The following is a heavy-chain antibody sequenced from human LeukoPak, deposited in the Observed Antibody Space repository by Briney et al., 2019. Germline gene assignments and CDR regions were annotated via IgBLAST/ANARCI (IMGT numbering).Heavy chain of an antibody. D-gene: IGHD2-2*01. V-gene: IGHV1-18*01. CDR2: ISAYNGNT. J-gene: IGHJ5*02. CDR3: SRHSVVVVPAALGP. Sequence: VASVKVSCKASGYTFTSYGISWVRQAPGQGLEWMGWISAYNGNTNNAQTLQGRGTITTDTYTRTAYLELRSLSSDDADVDDCSRHSVVVVPAALGPRGQGTLVTVSS. CDR1: GYTFTSYG.